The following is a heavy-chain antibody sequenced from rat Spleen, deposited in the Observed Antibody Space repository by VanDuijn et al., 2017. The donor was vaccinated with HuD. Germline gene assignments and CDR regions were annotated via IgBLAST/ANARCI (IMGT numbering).Heavy chain of an antibody. D-gene: IGHD1-11*01. Sequence: EVQLVETGGGLVQPGRSLKLSCVASGFTFSSYWMYWIRQAPGKGLEWISSINTDGGSLFYRDSVKGRFTVSRDNEQNTLYLQMNSLRSEDTATYYCSRGGATRFDYWGQGVMVTVSS. CDR2: INTDGGSL. J-gene: IGHJ2*01. V-gene: IGHV5-58*01. CDR3: SRGGATRFDY. CDR1: GFTFSSYW.